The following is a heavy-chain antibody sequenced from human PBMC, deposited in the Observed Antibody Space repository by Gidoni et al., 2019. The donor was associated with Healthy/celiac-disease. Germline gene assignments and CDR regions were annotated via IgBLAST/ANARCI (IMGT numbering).Heavy chain of an antibody. CDR1: GYTFTSSG. CDR3: ARGGGGRGSGSSHNWFDP. J-gene: IGHJ5*02. D-gene: IGHD3-10*01. V-gene: IGHV1-18*01. Sequence: QVQLVQSGAEVKKPGASVKVSCKASGYTFTSSGISWVRQAPGQGLEWMGGISAYNGNTNYTQKLQGRVTMTTHTSASTAYMELRSLRSDDTAVYYCARGGGGRGSGSSHNWFDPWGQGTLVTVSS. CDR2: ISAYNGNT.